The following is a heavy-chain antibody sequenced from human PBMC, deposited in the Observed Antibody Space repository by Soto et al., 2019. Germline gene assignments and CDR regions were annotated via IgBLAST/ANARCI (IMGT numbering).Heavy chain of an antibody. V-gene: IGHV4-31*03. J-gene: IGHJ6*02. Sequence: QVQLQESGPGLVKPSQTLSLTCSVSGASISSGGYYWNWIRQHPGKGLEWIGYIYYSGTTYYNPSLKSRVTISVDTSKNQFSLKLSSVTAADTAVYYCAASCVGCGGFNYYGMGVWGQGTTVTVSS. CDR2: IYYSGTT. D-gene: IGHD2-21*01. CDR1: GASISSGGYY. CDR3: AASCVGCGGFNYYGMGV.